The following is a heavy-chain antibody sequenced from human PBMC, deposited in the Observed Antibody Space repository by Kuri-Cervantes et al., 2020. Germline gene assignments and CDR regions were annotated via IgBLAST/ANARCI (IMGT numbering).Heavy chain of an antibody. Sequence: GESLKISCTVSGFTLSDYYMDWVRQAPGKGLEWVGRTRNKPNSYTTEYAASVEGRFTISRDGSKNSLYLQMNSLKTEDTAVYYCTRDVPYYYGSGSSDYWGQGTLVTVSS. CDR2: TRNKPNSYTT. CDR1: GFTLSDYY. V-gene: IGHV3-72*01. D-gene: IGHD3-10*01. J-gene: IGHJ4*02. CDR3: TRDVPYYYGSGSSDY.